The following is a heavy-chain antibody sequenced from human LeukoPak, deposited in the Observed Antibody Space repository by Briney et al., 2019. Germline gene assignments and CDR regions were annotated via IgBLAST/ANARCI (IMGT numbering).Heavy chain of an antibody. D-gene: IGHD3-22*01. CDR2: INPNSGGT. V-gene: IGHV1-2*02. J-gene: IGHJ4*02. Sequence: MHWVRXAXGQGLEWMGWINPNSGGTNYAQKFQGRVTMTRDTSISTAYMELSRLRSDDTAVYYCARDRDYYDSSGYYYEYWGQGTLVTVSS. CDR3: ARDRDYYDSSGYYYEY.